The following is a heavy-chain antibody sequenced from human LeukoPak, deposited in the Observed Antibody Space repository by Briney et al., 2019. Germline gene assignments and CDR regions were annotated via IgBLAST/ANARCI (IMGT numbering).Heavy chain of an antibody. J-gene: IGHJ6*02. CDR2: INHNGNVN. V-gene: IGHV3-7*03. D-gene: IGHD3-16*01. Sequence: GGSLRLSCAASGFTFSNFAMNWVRQAPGKGLEWVASINHNGNVNYYVDSVKGRFTISRDNAKNSLYLQMSNLRAEDTAVYFCARGGGLDVWGQGATVTVSS. CDR3: ARGGGLDV. CDR1: GFTFSNFA.